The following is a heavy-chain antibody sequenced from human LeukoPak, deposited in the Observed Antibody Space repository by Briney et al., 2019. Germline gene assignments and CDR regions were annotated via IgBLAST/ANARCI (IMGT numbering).Heavy chain of an antibody. J-gene: IGHJ1*01. CDR3: ARDSSEFRSLIPH. CDR1: GGTFSSYA. V-gene: IGHV1-69*13. CDR2: IIPIFGTA. D-gene: IGHD2-21*01. Sequence: ASVKVSCKASGGTFSSYAISWVRQAPGQGLEWMGGIIPIFGTAKYAQKFQGRVTITADESTSTAYMELSSLRSEDTAVYYCARDSSEFRSLIPHWGQGTLVTVSS.